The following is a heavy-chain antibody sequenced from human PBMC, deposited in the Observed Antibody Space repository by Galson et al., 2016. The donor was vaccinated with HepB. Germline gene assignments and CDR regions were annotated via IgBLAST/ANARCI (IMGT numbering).Heavy chain of an antibody. Sequence: SLRLSCAASGFSFSNFAMSWVRQAPGKGLEWVSAISGSGGGAYYADSVKGRFTISRDNSKNTVFLQMNSLRADDSAVYKCVKHSGFDRNYFDDWGHGTRGAVSS. D-gene: IGHD5-12*01. V-gene: IGHV3-23*01. CDR3: VKHSGFDRNYFDD. CDR1: GFSFSNFA. J-gene: IGHJ4*01. CDR2: ISGSGGGA.